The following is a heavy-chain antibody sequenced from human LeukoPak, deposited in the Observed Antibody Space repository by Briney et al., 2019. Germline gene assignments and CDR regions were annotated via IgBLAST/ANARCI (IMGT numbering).Heavy chain of an antibody. V-gene: IGHV3-23*01. D-gene: IGHD6-19*01. CDR1: GFTFSSSA. CDR2: ISGSGDRT. Sequence: PGGSLRLSCAASGFTFSSSAMSWVRQAPGKGLEWVSTISGSGDRTYYADSVKGRFTISRDNAKNSLYLQMNSLRAEDTAVYYCAKTSGWYFSNAFDIWGQGTMVTVSS. CDR3: AKTSGWYFSNAFDI. J-gene: IGHJ3*02.